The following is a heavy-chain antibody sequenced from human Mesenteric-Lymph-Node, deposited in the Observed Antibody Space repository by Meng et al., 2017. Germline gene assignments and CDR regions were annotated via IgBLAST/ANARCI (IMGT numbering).Heavy chain of an antibody. CDR1: GGSISSYY. D-gene: IGHD3-10*01. Sequence: QVQLKESGPGLVKPSGTLSLTCLVSGGSISSYYWSWIRQPPGKGLEWIGHIYYSGSTNYNPSLKSRVTISVDTSKNQFSLKLSSVTATDTAVYYCARQSGYFDYWGQGTLVTVSS. CDR2: IYYSGST. V-gene: IGHV4-59*08. J-gene: IGHJ4*02. CDR3: ARQSGYFDY.